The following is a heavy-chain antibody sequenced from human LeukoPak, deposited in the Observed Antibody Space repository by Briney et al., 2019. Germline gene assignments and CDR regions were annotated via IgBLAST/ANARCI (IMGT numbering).Heavy chain of an antibody. CDR1: GFTFSSYA. CDR3: ARDGYGDTSPA. CDR2: IYSGGST. D-gene: IGHD4-17*01. J-gene: IGHJ5*02. Sequence: PGGSLRLSCAASGFTFSSYAMSWVRQAPGKGLEWVSVIYSGGSTYYADSVKGRFTISRDNSKNTLYLQMNSLRAEDTAVYYCARDGYGDTSPAWGRGTLVTVSS. V-gene: IGHV3-53*01.